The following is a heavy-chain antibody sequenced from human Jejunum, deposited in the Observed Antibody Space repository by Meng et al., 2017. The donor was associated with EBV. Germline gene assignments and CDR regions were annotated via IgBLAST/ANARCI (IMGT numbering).Heavy chain of an antibody. Sequence: GQRKEAGPGLGKPSGTLSLTRAVSGGSITSTNWWSGVRQPPGKGLEWIGEIHHSGRTNYNPSLKSRVTISVDKSKNQFSLELSSVTAADTAVYFCASVGYYDSSGYFTDYWGQGTLVTVSS. V-gene: IGHV4-4*02. CDR3: ASVGYYDSSGYFTDY. J-gene: IGHJ4*02. D-gene: IGHD3-22*01. CDR2: IHHSGRT. CDR1: GGSITSTNW.